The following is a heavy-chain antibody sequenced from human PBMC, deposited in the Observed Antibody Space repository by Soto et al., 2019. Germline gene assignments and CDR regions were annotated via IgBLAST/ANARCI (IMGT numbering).Heavy chain of an antibody. D-gene: IGHD4-17*01. Sequence: QVQLVESWGGVVQPGRSLRLSCAASGFTFSSYGMHWVRQAPGKGLDWVAVIWYDGSNKYYADSVKGRFTISRDNSKNTLYLQMNSLRAEDPAVYYCARESIGRYGDYAFDYWGQGTLVTVSS. J-gene: IGHJ4*02. CDR3: ARESIGRYGDYAFDY. CDR2: IWYDGSNK. CDR1: GFTFSSYG. V-gene: IGHV3-33*01.